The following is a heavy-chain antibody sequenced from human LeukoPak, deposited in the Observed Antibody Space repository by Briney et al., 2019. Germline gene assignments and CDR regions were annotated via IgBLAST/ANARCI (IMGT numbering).Heavy chain of an antibody. CDR3: ARDLVGSGSF. J-gene: IGHJ4*02. Sequence: PSETLSLTCTVSGGSISGTYYWSWLRQPAGKGLEWIGRIYTTGSTNYNPSLKSRVTMSVDTSKNQFSLKLTSVTAADTAVYYCARDLVGSGSFWGQGTLVTVSS. D-gene: IGHD3-10*01. CDR2: IYTTGST. V-gene: IGHV4-4*07. CDR1: GGSISGTYY.